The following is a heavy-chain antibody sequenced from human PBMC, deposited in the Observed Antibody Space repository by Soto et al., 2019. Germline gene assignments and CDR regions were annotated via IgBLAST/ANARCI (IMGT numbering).Heavy chain of an antibody. J-gene: IGHJ4*02. Sequence: SETLSLTCTVSGGSISSGGYYWSWIRQHPGKGLEWIGYIYYSGSTYYNPSLKSRVTISVDTSKNQFSLKLSSVTAADTAVYYCARSGGNMIPALFDYWGQGTLVTVSS. CDR2: IYYSGST. V-gene: IGHV4-31*03. CDR1: GGSISSGGYY. D-gene: IGHD3-16*01. CDR3: ARSGGNMIPALFDY.